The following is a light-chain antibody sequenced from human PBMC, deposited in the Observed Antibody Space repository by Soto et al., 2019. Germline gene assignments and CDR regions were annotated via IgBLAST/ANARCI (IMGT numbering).Light chain of an antibody. V-gene: IGLV2-23*01. CDR3: CSFERSITLV. J-gene: IGLJ2*01. Sequence: QSALTQPASVSGSPGQSITISCTGSSSDVGSYNLVSWYQQLPGEAPKLMIYEGSKRPSGVSNRFSGSKSGNTASLTISGLQAEDEAGYYCCSFERSITLVFGGGTKLTVL. CDR1: SSDVGSYNL. CDR2: EGS.